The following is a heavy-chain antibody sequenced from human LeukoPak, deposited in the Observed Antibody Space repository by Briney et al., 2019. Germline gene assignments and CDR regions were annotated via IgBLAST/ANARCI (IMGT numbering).Heavy chain of an antibody. CDR1: GGTFSSYA. V-gene: IGHV1-69*13. J-gene: IGHJ6*03. CDR2: IIPIFGTA. CDR3: AVMTTVKYYYYYYMDV. D-gene: IGHD4-11*01. Sequence: SXKVSCKASGGTFSSYAISWVRQAPGQGREWMGGIIPIFGTANYAQKFQGRGTITADESTSKAYMEMRSLRSEDTAVYYCAVMTTVKYYYYYYMDVWGKGTTVTVSS.